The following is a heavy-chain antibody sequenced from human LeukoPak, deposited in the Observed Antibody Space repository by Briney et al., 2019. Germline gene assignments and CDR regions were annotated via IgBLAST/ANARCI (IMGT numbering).Heavy chain of an antibody. CDR1: GYTFTSYY. V-gene: IGHV1-46*01. D-gene: IGHD4-17*01. CDR2: INPSGGST. J-gene: IGHJ4*02. CDR3: ARGYRSLDYGAEGHFDY. Sequence: ASVKVPCKASGYTFTSYYMHWVRQAPGQGLEWMGIINPSGGSTSYAQKFQGRVTMTRDTSTSTVYMELSSLRSEDTAVYYCARGYRSLDYGAEGHFDYWGQGTLVTVSS.